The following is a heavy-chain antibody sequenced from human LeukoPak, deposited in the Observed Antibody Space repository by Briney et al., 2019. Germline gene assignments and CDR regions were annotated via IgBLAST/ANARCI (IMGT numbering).Heavy chain of an antibody. J-gene: IGHJ4*02. D-gene: IGHD3-3*01. CDR2: IFYSGTT. CDR3: ARLIGVLRFLEWKGYFDY. CDR1: DGSITDFY. Sequence: SETLSLTCTVSDGSITDFYWTWIRQPPGKGLEWIGNIFYSGTTNYNPSLKSRVTISVDTSKNQFSLKLSSVTAADTAVYYCARLIGVLRFLEWKGYFDYWGQGTLVTVSS. V-gene: IGHV4-59*12.